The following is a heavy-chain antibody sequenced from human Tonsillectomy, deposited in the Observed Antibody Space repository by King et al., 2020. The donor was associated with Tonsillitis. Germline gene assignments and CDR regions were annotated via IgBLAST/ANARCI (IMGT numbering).Heavy chain of an antibody. D-gene: IGHD1-14*01. V-gene: IGHV4-61*02. CDR1: GGSISSGGYY. CDR3: ARAQFVETGIDY. J-gene: IGHJ4*02. Sequence: QLQESGPGLVKPSQTLSLTCTVSGGSISSGGYYWSWIRQPAGKGLEWIGRIYTSGNTNYNPSLKSRVTISVDTSKNQFSLKLSSVTAADTAVYYCARAQFVETGIDYWGQGTLVTVSS. CDR2: IYTSGNT.